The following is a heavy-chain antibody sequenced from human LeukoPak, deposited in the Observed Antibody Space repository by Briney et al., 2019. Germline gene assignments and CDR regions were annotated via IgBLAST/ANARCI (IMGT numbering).Heavy chain of an antibody. CDR2: IIPTFGTA. V-gene: IGHV1-69*13. Sequence: SVKVSCKASGGTFSSYAISWVRQAPGQGLEWMGGIIPTFGTANYAQKFQGRVTITADESTSTAYMELSSLRSEDTAVYYCARGSIFGVVIEAWFDPWGQGTLVTVSS. J-gene: IGHJ5*02. CDR3: ARGSIFGVVIEAWFDP. D-gene: IGHD3-3*01. CDR1: GGTFSSYA.